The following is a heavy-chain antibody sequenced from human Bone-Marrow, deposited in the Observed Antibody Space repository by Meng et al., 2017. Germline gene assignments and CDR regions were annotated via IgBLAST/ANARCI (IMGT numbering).Heavy chain of an antibody. CDR3: ARGRDGYIIRWYLDY. Sequence: SETLSLTCAVYGGSFSGYYWSWIRQPPGKGLEWIGEINHSGSTNYNPSLKSRVTISVDTSKNQFSLKLSSVTAADTAVYYCARGRDGYIIRWYLDYWGQGTLVTVSS. CDR2: INHSGST. V-gene: IGHV4-34*01. CDR1: GGSFSGYY. J-gene: IGHJ4*02. D-gene: IGHD5-24*01.